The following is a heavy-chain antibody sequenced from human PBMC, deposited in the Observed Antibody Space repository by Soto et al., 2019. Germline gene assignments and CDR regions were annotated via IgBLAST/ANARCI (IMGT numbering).Heavy chain of an antibody. CDR2: IWYDGSNK. CDR3: ARETVMITFGGVIADAFDS. V-gene: IGHV3-33*01. D-gene: IGHD3-16*02. CDR1: GFTFSRYG. Sequence: PGGSLRLSCAASGFTFSRYGMHWVRQAPDKGLEWVAVIWYDGSNKYYADSVKGRFTISSDNSENTVYLQMNSLRAEDAAVFYCARETVMITFGGVIADAFDSWGQGTMVTVSS. J-gene: IGHJ3*02.